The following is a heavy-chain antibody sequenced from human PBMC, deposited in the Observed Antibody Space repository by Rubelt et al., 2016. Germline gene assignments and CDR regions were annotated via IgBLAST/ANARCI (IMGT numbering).Heavy chain of an antibody. Sequence: IYHSGSTYYNPSLKSRVTISVDTSKNQFSLKLSSVTAADTAVYYCARRGSSWLYYYGMDVWGQGTTVTVSS. CDR2: IYHSGST. CDR3: ARRGSSWLYYYGMDV. J-gene: IGHJ6*02. D-gene: IGHD6-13*01. V-gene: IGHV4-30-2*04.